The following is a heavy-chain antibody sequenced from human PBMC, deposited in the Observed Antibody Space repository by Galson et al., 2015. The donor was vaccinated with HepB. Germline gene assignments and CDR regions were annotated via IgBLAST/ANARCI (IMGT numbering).Heavy chain of an antibody. J-gene: IGHJ3*02. D-gene: IGHD2-21*02. CDR2: ISSSGSTI. Sequence: SLRLSCAASGFTFSSYEMNWVRQAPGKGLEWVSYISSSGSTIYYADSVKGRFTISRDNAKNSLYLQMNSLRAEDTAVYYCARVLCGGDCSDAFDIWARGQWSPSLQ. V-gene: IGHV3-48*03. CDR1: GFTFSSYE. CDR3: ARVLCGGDCSDAFDI.